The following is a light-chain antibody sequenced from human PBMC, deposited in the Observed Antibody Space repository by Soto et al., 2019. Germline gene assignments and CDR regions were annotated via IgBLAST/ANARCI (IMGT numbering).Light chain of an antibody. CDR2: DVT. J-gene: IGLJ1*01. V-gene: IGLV2-11*01. CDR1: SSDVGGYDY. Sequence: QSALTQPHSVSGSPGQSVAISCTGTSSDVGGYDYVSWYQQHPGQVPKHMIYDVTKRPSGVPDRFSGSKSGNTASLTISGLQAEDEADYYCCSFADNYFVFGTGTKLTVL. CDR3: CSFADNYFV.